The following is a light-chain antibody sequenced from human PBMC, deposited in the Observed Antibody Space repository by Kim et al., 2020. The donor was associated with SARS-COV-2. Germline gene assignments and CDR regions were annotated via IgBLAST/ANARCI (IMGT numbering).Light chain of an antibody. CDR2: DVT. Sequence: QSITNSCTGTSSDVGDYDYVSWYQHHPGKAPKLMIYDVTKRPSGVSNRFSGSKSGNTASLAISGLQAEDEADYYCTSYTSTSAYVVFGGGTKLTVL. CDR1: SSDVGDYDY. CDR3: TSYTSTSAYVV. J-gene: IGLJ2*01. V-gene: IGLV2-14*03.